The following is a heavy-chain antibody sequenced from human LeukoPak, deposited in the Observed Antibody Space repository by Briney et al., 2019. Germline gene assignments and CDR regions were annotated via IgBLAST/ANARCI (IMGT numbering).Heavy chain of an antibody. Sequence: AGGSLRLSCAASGFTFSNHAMSWVRQAPGKGLEWVSGIRSSGGSTYYADSVKGRFTISRDNSKNTLYLQMNSLRAEDTAIYYCAKEQVDYTSSSPPFDYWGQGTPVTVSS. J-gene: IGHJ4*02. CDR2: IRSSGGST. V-gene: IGHV3-23*01. D-gene: IGHD6-6*01. CDR3: AKEQVDYTSSSPPFDY. CDR1: GFTFSNHA.